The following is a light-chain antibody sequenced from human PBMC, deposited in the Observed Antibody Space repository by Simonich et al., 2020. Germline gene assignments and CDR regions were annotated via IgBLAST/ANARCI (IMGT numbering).Light chain of an antibody. CDR1: SSKIGSNY. J-gene: IGLJ3*02. CDR2: RNN. CDR3: AAWDDSLSGV. Sequence: QSVLTQPPSASGTPGQRVTISCSGSSSKIGSNYVYWYQQLPGTAPKLLIYRNNQRPSGVTDRFSGSKSGTAASLAISGLRSEDEADYYCAAWDDSLSGVFGGGTKLTVL. V-gene: IGLV1-47*01.